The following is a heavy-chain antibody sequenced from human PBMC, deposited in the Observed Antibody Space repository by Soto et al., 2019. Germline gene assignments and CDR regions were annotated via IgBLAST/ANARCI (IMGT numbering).Heavy chain of an antibody. CDR3: AREPGHMVAIDAFDI. Sequence: EVQLVESGGGLVQPGGSLRLSCAASGFTFSSYWMSWVRQAPGKGLEWVANIKQDGSEKYYVDSVKGRFTISRDNAKNSRDLQMNSLRAEDTAVYYCAREPGHMVAIDAFDIWGQGTMVTVSS. D-gene: IGHD2-21*01. J-gene: IGHJ3*02. CDR2: IKQDGSEK. V-gene: IGHV3-7*01. CDR1: GFTFSSYW.